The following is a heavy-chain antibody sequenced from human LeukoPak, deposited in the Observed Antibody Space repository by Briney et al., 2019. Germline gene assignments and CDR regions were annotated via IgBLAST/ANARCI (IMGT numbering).Heavy chain of an antibody. CDR2: VYYSGST. CDR1: GGSISSGGYY. J-gene: IGHJ4*02. D-gene: IGHD1-1*01. CDR3: ARTYNKYYFDY. V-gene: IGHV4-31*03. Sequence: SETLSLTCTVSGGSISSGGYYWSWIRQHPGKGLEWIGYVYYSGSTYYNPSLKSRVTISVDTSKNQFSLKLSSVTAADTAVYYCARTYNKYYFDYWGQGTLVTVCS.